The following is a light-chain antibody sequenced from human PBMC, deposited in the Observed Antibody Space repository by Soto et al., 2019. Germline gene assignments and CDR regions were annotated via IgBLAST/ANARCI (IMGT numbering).Light chain of an antibody. Sequence: QSALTQPASVSGSPGQSITISCTGTSSDVGGHNYVSWYQQHPGKVPKLMIYDVTNRPSGVSIRFSGSKFGNTASLTISGLQAEDEADYYCSSFTSSSTLVFGGGTQLTVL. CDR1: SSDVGGHNY. V-gene: IGLV2-14*03. CDR3: SSFTSSSTLV. J-gene: IGLJ3*02. CDR2: DVT.